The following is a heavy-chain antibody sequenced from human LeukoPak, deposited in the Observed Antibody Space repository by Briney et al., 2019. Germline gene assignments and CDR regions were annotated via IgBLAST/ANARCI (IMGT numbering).Heavy chain of an antibody. V-gene: IGHV4-34*01. CDR1: GGSFSGYY. D-gene: IGHD1-26*01. Sequence: SETLSLTCAVYGGSFSGYYWSWIRQPPGKGLEWIGDINHSGSTNYNPSLKSRVTISVDTSKNQFSLKLSSVTAADTAVYYCARMEWELLADYYYYMDVWGKGTTVTISS. CDR2: INHSGST. J-gene: IGHJ6*03. CDR3: ARMEWELLADYYYYMDV.